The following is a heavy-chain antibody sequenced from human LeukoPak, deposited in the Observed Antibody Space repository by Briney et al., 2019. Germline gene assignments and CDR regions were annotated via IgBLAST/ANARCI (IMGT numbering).Heavy chain of an antibody. CDR3: TRVRLGAATRYFDY. Sequence: GGSLRLSCAASGFSFSDHYMDWVRLAPGKGLEWVGRIKNKGNSYGTDYAASVKGRFTLSRDDSKDSLYLQMNSLRSEDTALYYCTRVRLGAATRYFDYWGQGTLVTVSS. V-gene: IGHV3-72*01. D-gene: IGHD1-26*01. J-gene: IGHJ4*02. CDR1: GFSFSDHY. CDR2: IKNKGNSYGT.